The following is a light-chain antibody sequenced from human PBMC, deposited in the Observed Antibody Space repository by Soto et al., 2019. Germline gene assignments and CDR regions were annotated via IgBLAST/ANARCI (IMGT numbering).Light chain of an antibody. CDR1: PSVTPF. V-gene: IGKV3-11*01. J-gene: IGKJ5*01. CDR3: QQRNIWPPVT. CDR2: GAF. Sequence: EIVLTQSPATLSFSPGERATLSCRASPSVTPFLAWYQQKPGQAPRLLIYGAFNRATGIPARFSGSGSGTDFPLTISRLEPEDSEIYYCQQRNIWPPVTFGQGTRLEI.